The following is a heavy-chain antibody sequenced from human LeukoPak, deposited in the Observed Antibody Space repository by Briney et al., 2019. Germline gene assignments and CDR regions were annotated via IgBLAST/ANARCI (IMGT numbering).Heavy chain of an antibody. CDR1: RFTFISYA. D-gene: IGHD5-18*01. J-gene: IGHJ4*02. CDR3: ARDPGYSYGPTFDY. CDR2: ISSSSSTI. V-gene: IGHV3-48*01. Sequence: GGSLRLSCAASRFTFISYAMNWVRQAPGKGLEWVSYISSSSSTIYYADSVKGRFTISRDNAKNSLSLQMNSLRAEDTAVYYCARDPGYSYGPTFDYWGQGTLVTVSS.